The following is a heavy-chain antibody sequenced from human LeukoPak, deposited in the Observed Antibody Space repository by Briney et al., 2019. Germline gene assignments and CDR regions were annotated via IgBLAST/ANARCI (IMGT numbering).Heavy chain of an antibody. CDR3: ARDKITMVRGVIRAFDI. D-gene: IGHD3-10*01. CDR1: GGSISSGSYY. V-gene: IGHV4-61*02. Sequence: SETLSLTCTVSGGSISSGSYYWSWIRQPAGKGLEWIGRIYTSGSTNYNPSLKSRVTISVDTSKNQFSLKLSSVTAADTAVYYCARDKITMVRGVIRAFDIWGQGTMVTVSS. J-gene: IGHJ3*02. CDR2: IYTSGST.